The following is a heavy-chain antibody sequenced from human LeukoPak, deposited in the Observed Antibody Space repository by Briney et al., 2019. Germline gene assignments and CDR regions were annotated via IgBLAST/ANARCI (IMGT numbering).Heavy chain of an antibody. V-gene: IGHV3-21*01. CDR2: ITGSSSYI. J-gene: IGHJ4*02. CDR1: GFTFSSYS. CDR3: ARGLGSSWYSPDY. Sequence: GGSLRLSCAASGFTFSSYSMSWVRQAPGKGLEWVSSITGSSSYIYYADLVKGRFTISRDNAKNSLYLQINSLRAEDTAVYYCARGLGSSWYSPDYWGQGTLVTVSS. D-gene: IGHD6-13*01.